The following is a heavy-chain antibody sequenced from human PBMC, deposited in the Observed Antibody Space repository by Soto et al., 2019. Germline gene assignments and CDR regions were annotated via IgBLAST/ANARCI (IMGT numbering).Heavy chain of an antibody. CDR2: IYWDDDK. D-gene: IGHD2-15*01. CDR1: GFSLSTSGVG. J-gene: IGHJ5*02. Sequence: ESGPTLVNPTQTLTLTCTFSGFSLSTSGVGVGWIRQPPGKALEWLALIYWDDDKRYSPSLKSRLTITKDTSKNQVVLTMTNMDPVDTATYYCAHRLGYCSGGSCSYNWFDPWGQGTLVTVSS. CDR3: AHRLGYCSGGSCSYNWFDP. V-gene: IGHV2-5*02.